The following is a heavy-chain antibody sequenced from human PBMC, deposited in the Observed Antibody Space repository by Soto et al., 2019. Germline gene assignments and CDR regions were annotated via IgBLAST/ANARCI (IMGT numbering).Heavy chain of an antibody. CDR3: ARELVRSYYFDY. CDR1: GFTFSSYS. CDR2: ISSSSSYI. D-gene: IGHD2-15*01. J-gene: IGHJ4*02. Sequence: EVQLVESGGGLVKPGGSLRLSCAASGFTFSSYSMNWVRQAPGKGLEWVSSISSSSSYIYYADSVKGRFTISRDNAKNSLYLQMNSLRAEDTAVYYGARELVRSYYFDYWGQGTLVTVSS. V-gene: IGHV3-21*01.